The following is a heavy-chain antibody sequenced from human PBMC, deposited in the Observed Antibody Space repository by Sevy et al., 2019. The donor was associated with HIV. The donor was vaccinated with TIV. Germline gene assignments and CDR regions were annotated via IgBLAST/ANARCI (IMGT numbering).Heavy chain of an antibody. CDR2: IRGDGTTT. CDR1: GFTFSNYW. V-gene: IGHV3-74*01. D-gene: IGHD3-16*01. J-gene: IGHJ4*02. Sequence: GESLKISCAASGFTFSNYWMHWVRQVPGKGPTWVSNIRGDGTTTVYADSVKGRFTISRDNAKNTLYLQMNNLRAEDTATYYCARYAYDSNFDYWGQGTLVTAPQ. CDR3: ARYAYDSNFDY.